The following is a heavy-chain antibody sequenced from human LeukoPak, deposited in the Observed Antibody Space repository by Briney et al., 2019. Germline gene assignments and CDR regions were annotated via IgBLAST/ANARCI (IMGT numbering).Heavy chain of an antibody. V-gene: IGHV4-34*01. Sequence: PSETLSLTYAVYGGSFSGYYWSWIRQPPGKGLEWIGEINHSGSTNYNPSLKSRVTISVDTSKNQFSLKLSSVTAADTAVYYCAGMGYFDWSSPSDYWGQGTLVTVSS. J-gene: IGHJ4*02. CDR1: GGSFSGYY. D-gene: IGHD3-9*01. CDR2: INHSGST. CDR3: AGMGYFDWSSPSDY.